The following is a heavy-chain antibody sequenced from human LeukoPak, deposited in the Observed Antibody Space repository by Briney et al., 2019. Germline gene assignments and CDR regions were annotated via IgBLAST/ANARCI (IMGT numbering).Heavy chain of an antibody. CDR2: LNLDGSTT. J-gene: IGHJ4*02. CDR1: GFAFSSYW. V-gene: IGHV3-74*01. D-gene: IGHD3-10*01. CDR3: ARESSGSYWG. Sequence: GGSLRLSCATSGFAFSSYWMLWVRQAPGKGLVWVSRLNLDGSTTSYADSVKGRFTISRDNAKNTLYLQMNSLRVDDTGVYYCARESSGSYWGWGQGTLVTVSS.